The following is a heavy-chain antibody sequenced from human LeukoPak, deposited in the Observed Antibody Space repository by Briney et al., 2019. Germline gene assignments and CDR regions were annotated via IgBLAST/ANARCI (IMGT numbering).Heavy chain of an antibody. J-gene: IGHJ4*02. CDR2: MNPNSGNT. V-gene: IGHV1-8*01. CDR1: GYTFTSYD. Sequence: ASVKVSCKASGYTFTSYDINWVRQATGQGLELMGWMNPNSGNTGYAQKFQGRVTMTRNTSISTAYMELSSLRSEDTAVYYCARELIAAAGSAGFDYWGQGTLVTVSS. D-gene: IGHD6-13*01. CDR3: ARELIAAAGSAGFDY.